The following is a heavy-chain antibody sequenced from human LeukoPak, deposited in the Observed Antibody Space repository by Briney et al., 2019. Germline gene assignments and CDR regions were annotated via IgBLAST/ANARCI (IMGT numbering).Heavy chain of an antibody. CDR2: IYTSGST. V-gene: IGHV4-4*07. CDR1: GGSISSYY. D-gene: IGHD3-10*01. J-gene: IGHJ4*02. CDR3: ARGGYYDSGSYFDY. Sequence: TETLSLTCSVSGGSISSYYWSWIRQPAGKGLEWIGRIYTSGSTNYNPSLKSRVTMSVDTSKNQFSLNLSSVTAADTAVYYCARGGYYDSGSYFDYWGQGTLVTVSS.